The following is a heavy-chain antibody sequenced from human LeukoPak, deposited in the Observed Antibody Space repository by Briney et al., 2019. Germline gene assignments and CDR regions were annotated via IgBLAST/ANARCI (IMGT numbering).Heavy chain of an antibody. Sequence: GGSLRLSCEGSGFSFSSHSMNWVRQAPGKGLEWVANIKQDGSEKYYVDSVKGRFTISRDNAKNSLYLQMNSLRAEDTAVYYCARDLSAEWELSFDYWGQGTLVTVSS. D-gene: IGHD1-26*01. CDR2: IKQDGSEK. CDR1: GFSFSSHS. V-gene: IGHV3-7*01. J-gene: IGHJ4*02. CDR3: ARDLSAEWELSFDY.